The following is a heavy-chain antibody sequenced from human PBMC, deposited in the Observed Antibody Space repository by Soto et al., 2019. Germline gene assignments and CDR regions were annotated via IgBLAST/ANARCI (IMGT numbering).Heavy chain of an antibody. Sequence: QVQLQQWGAGLLKPSETLSLTCAVYGGSFSGYYWSWIRQPPGKGLEWIGESNHCGSTNYNPSLKSRVTISVDTSKNQFSLKLSSVTAADTAVYYCARENIVATRPFDYWGQGTLVTVSS. CDR1: GGSFSGYY. V-gene: IGHV4-34*01. CDR3: ARENIVATRPFDY. J-gene: IGHJ4*02. D-gene: IGHD5-12*01. CDR2: SNHCGST.